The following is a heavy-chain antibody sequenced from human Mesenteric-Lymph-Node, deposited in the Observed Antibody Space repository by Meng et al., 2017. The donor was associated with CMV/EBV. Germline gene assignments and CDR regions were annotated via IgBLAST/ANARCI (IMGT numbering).Heavy chain of an antibody. Sequence: GESLKIPCAASGFTFSSYEMNWVRQAPGKGLEWVSYISTSGTTIYYADSVKGRFTISRDNAKNAVYLQMSSLRAEDTAVYYCARDITIFGVSIPNYYGRDVWGQGTTVTVSS. CDR3: ARDITIFGVSIPNYYGRDV. V-gene: IGHV3-48*03. CDR1: GFTFSSYE. CDR2: ISTSGTTI. D-gene: IGHD3-3*01. J-gene: IGHJ6*02.